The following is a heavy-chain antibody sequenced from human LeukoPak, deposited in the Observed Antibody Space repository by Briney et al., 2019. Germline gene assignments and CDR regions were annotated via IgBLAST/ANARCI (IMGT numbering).Heavy chain of an antibody. Sequence: ASVKVSCKASGGTFSSYAISWVRQATGQGLEWMGWMNPNSGNTGYAQKFQGRVTMTRNTSISTAYMELSSLRSEDTAVYYCASYYYDSSGYYVDYWGQGTLVTVSS. CDR2: MNPNSGNT. J-gene: IGHJ4*02. D-gene: IGHD3-22*01. V-gene: IGHV1-8*02. CDR3: ASYYYDSSGYYVDY. CDR1: GGTFSSYA.